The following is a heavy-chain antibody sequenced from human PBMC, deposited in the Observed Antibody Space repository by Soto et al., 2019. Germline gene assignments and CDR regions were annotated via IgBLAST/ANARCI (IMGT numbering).Heavy chain of an antibody. J-gene: IGHJ4*02. Sequence: GASLKVSCKASGYTFTSYYMRWVRQAPGQGLEWMGIINPSGGSTSYAQKFQGRVAMTRDTSTSTVYMELSSLRSEDTAVYYCDRVGGDDYGELFDYWGQGTLVTVSS. CDR3: DRVGGDDYGELFDY. CDR2: INPSGGST. CDR1: GYTFTSYY. V-gene: IGHV1-46*03. D-gene: IGHD4-17*01.